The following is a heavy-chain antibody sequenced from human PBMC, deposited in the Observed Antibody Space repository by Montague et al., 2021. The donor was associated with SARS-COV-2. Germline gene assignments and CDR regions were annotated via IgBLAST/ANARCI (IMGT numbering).Heavy chain of an antibody. Sequence: CAISGGSVSSNSAAWNWIRQSPSRGLEWLGRTYYRSKWYNDYAVXVKXRITINPDTSKNQFSLQLNSVTPEDTAVYYCASGRMVPYSSSWTTLYYYYGMDVWGQGTTVTVSS. V-gene: IGHV6-1*01. CDR1: GGSVSSNSAA. D-gene: IGHD6-13*01. CDR3: ASGRMVPYSSSWTTLYYYYGMDV. J-gene: IGHJ6*02. CDR2: TYYRSKWYN.